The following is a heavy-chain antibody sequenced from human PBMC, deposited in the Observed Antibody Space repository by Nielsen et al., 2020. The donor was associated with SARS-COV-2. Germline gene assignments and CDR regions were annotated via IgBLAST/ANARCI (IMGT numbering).Heavy chain of an antibody. CDR3: ATGGGYSGYDWGYYYGMDV. CDR2: INPKSGGT. J-gene: IGHJ6*02. D-gene: IGHD5-12*01. V-gene: IGHV1-2*06. Sequence: VRQAPGQGLEWMGRINPKSGGTNYAQKFQGRVTMTEDTSTDTAYMELSSLRSEDTAVYYCATGGGYSGYDWGYYYGMDVWGQGTTVTVSS.